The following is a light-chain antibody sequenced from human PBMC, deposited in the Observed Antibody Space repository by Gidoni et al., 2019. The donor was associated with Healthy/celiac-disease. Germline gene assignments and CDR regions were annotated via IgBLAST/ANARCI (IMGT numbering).Light chain of an antibody. CDR3: QQRSNWLT. J-gene: IGKJ3*01. CDR1: QSVSSY. Sequence: EIVLTPSPATLSLSPGERATLSCRASQSVSSYLAWYQQKPGQAPRLLIYDASNRATGIPARFSGSGSGTDFTLTISSLEPEDFAVYYCQQRSNWLTFGPGTKVDIK. CDR2: DAS. V-gene: IGKV3-11*01.